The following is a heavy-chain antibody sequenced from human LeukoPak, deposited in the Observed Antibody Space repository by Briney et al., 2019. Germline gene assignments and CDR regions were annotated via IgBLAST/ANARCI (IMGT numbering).Heavy chain of an antibody. Sequence: ASVKVSCKASGYTFTSYGTSWVRQAPGQGLEWMGWISAYNGNTNYAQKLQGRVTMTTDTSTSTAYMELRSLRSDDTAVYYCASTMYGDRTANNAFDIWGQGTMVTVSS. J-gene: IGHJ3*02. V-gene: IGHV1-18*01. CDR1: GYTFTSYG. CDR3: ASTMYGDRTANNAFDI. CDR2: ISAYNGNT. D-gene: IGHD4-17*01.